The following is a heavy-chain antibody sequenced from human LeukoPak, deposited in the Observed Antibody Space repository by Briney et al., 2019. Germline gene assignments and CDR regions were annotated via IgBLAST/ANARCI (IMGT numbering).Heavy chain of an antibody. Sequence: GGSLRLSCAASGFTFSSYAMTWVRQAPGKGLEWVSAISGSGGSTYYADSVKGRFTISRDNSKNTLYLQMNSLRAEDTAVYYCAKASAMIVVVSKHFDYWGQGTLVTVSS. CDR1: GFTFSSYA. D-gene: IGHD3-22*01. CDR3: AKASAMIVVVSKHFDY. CDR2: ISGSGGST. V-gene: IGHV3-23*01. J-gene: IGHJ4*02.